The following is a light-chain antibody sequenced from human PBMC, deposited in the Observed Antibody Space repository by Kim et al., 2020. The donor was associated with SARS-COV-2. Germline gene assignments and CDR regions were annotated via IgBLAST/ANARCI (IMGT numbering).Light chain of an antibody. J-gene: IGLJ2*01. CDR1: DIGTKF. V-gene: IGLV3-21*04. CDR2: YDA. CDR3: QVWDGPTDHAV. Sequence: APRGRARSSWEGEDIGTKFVNWYHQRPGQAPLLVTYYDARRPAGIPARFSGSNSGNTATLTIREVEAGDEGDYFCQVWDGPTDHAVFGGGTQLTVL.